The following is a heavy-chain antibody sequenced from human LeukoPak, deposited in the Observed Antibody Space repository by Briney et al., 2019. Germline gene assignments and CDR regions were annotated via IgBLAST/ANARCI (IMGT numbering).Heavy chain of an antibody. Sequence: SETLSLTCAVSGDSISSTHWWSWVRQPPGKGLEWIGEIYHSGSTNYNPSLKSRVTISVDKSKNQFSLKLSSVTAADTAVYYCARDSGAAAGTSDYYFDYWGQGTLVTVSS. J-gene: IGHJ4*02. D-gene: IGHD6-13*01. CDR3: ARDSGAAAGTSDYYFDY. V-gene: IGHV4-4*02. CDR2: IYHSGST. CDR1: GDSISSTHW.